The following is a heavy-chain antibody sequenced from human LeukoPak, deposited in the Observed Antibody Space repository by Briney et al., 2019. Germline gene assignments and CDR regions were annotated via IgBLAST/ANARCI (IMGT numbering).Heavy chain of an antibody. J-gene: IGHJ4*02. Sequence: GGSLRLSCAASGFTFSSYGMHWVRQAPGKGLEWVAVISYDGSNKYYADSVKGRFTISRDNSKNTLYLQMNSLRAEDTAVYYCAKVRRYSSVGGGDYWGQGTLVTVSS. D-gene: IGHD6-25*01. V-gene: IGHV3-30*18. CDR1: GFTFSSYG. CDR2: ISYDGSNK. CDR3: AKVRRYSSVGGGDY.